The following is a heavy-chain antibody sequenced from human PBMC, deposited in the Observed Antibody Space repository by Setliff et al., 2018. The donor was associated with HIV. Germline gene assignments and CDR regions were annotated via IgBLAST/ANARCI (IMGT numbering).Heavy chain of an antibody. CDR1: GDSISSGGYY. CDR2: IYTSGNTNYNPST. CDR3: TRQSPVAGSGAFDI. V-gene: IGHV4-61*02. J-gene: IGHJ3*02. D-gene: IGHD6-19*01. Sequence: SETLSLTCTVSGDSISSGGYYWSWIRQPAGQGLEWIGRIYTSGNTNYNPSTNYNPSLKSRITISLEASRNQFSLRVTSVTATDTAVYYCTRQSPVAGSGAFDIWGQGTMVTVSS.